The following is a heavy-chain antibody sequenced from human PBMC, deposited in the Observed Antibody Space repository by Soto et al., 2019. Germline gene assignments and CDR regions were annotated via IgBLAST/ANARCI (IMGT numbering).Heavy chain of an antibody. CDR3: ARGVAGSGFDL. D-gene: IGHD6-19*01. Sequence: SQTLSLTCAISGDSVSSNTAAWDWIRSSPSRGLEWLGRTYYRSNWRHDYAVSVKSRITVNPDTSKNHFSLQLNSVTPDDTAVYYCARGVAGSGFDLWGQGTLVTVSS. CDR1: GDSVSSNTAA. V-gene: IGHV6-1*01. CDR2: TYYRSNWRH. J-gene: IGHJ4*02.